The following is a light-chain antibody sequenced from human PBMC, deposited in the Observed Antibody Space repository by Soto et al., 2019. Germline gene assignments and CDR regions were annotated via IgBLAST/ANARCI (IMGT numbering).Light chain of an antibody. J-gene: IGKJ1*01. CDR2: GES. Sequence: EIVLTQSPGTLSLSPGERATLSCRASQSVSSSYLAWYQQKPGQAPRILIYGESSRATAIPDRFSGSGSGTDFTLTISRLEPEDFAVYYCQQYGSSPRTFGQGTTVAIK. CDR1: QSVSSSY. CDR3: QQYGSSPRT. V-gene: IGKV3-20*01.